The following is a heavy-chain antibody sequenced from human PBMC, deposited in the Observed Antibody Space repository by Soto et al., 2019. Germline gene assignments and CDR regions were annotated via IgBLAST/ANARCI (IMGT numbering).Heavy chain of an antibody. J-gene: IGHJ4*02. CDR2: ISGSGGST. CDR1: GLTFSSYA. CDR3: AKTSRANDIVLMVYAISGKKYFDY. D-gene: IGHD2-8*01. Sequence: PGGSLRLSCAASGLTFSSYAMSWVRQAPGKGLEWVSAISGSGGSTYYADSVKGRFTISRDNSKNTLYLQMNSLRAEDTAVYYCAKTSRANDIVLMVYAISGKKYFDYWGQGTLVTVSS. V-gene: IGHV3-23*01.